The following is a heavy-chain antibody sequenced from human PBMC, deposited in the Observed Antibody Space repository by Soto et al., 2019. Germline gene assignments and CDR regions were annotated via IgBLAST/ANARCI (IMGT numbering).Heavy chain of an antibody. CDR2: ISYDGNNE. Sequence: QVQLVESGGGVVQPGKSLRLSCGVSGFTFSRYAIHWVRQAPGTGLECVAVISYDGNNEYYSDSVKGRFTISRDNSKNTVYLQMNSLRAEDTAVYYCTKDPSSIWFYFDYWGLGALVTVSS. CDR3: TKDPSSIWFYFDY. J-gene: IGHJ4*02. V-gene: IGHV3-30*18. CDR1: GFTFSRYA. D-gene: IGHD6-13*01.